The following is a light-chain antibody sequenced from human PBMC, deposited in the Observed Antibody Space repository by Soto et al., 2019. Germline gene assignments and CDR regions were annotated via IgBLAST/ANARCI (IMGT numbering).Light chain of an antibody. CDR3: QQYGGSPRT. Sequence: EIVLTQSPGTLSLSPGERATLSCRASQSVTKSLAWYQQNPGQAPRLLIYGASSRATGIPDRFSGSGSGTDFTLTISRLEPEDFAVYYCQQYGGSPRTFGQGTKVE. CDR2: GAS. V-gene: IGKV3-20*01. J-gene: IGKJ1*01. CDR1: QSVTKS.